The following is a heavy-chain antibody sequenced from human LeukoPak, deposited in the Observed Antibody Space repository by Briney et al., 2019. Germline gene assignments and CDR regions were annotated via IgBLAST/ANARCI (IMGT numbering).Heavy chain of an antibody. V-gene: IGHV4-39*07. CDR3: ARANLEHDDYYYYYMDV. J-gene: IGHJ6*03. CDR2: IYYSGST. D-gene: IGHD1/OR15-1a*01. Sequence: PSETLSLTCTVSGGSISSSSYYWGWIRQPPGKGLEWIGSIYYSGSTYYNPSLKSRVTISVDTSKNQFSLKLSSVTAADTAVYYCARANLEHDDYYYYYMDVWGKGTTVTVSS. CDR1: GGSISSSSYY.